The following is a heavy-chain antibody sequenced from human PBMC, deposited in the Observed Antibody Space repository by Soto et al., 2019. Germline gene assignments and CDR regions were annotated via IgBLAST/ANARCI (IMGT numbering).Heavy chain of an antibody. J-gene: IGHJ6*02. CDR3: ARPGFAPLHGLVDV. CDR2: VHHSWGS. Sequence: QVQLQESGPGLVKPSETLSLSCTVSGGSISSYYWSWFRQSPGKRMEWIGYVHHSWGSSYNPSLPSRVAISLDTSKSQFSLKVTSVTATDTAVYYCARPGFAPLHGLVDVWGQGTTVTVSS. CDR1: GGSISSYY. D-gene: IGHD3-10*01. V-gene: IGHV4-59*08.